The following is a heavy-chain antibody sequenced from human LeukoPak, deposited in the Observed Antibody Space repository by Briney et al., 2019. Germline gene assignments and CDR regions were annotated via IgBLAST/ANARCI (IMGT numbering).Heavy chain of an antibody. V-gene: IGHV4-59*08. Sequence: SETLSLTCTVSGGPISSYYWSWIRQPPGKGLEWIGYIYYSGSTNYNPSLKSRVTISVDTSKNQFSLKLSSVTAADTAVYYCARTISGWSIVFDYWGQGTLVTVSS. CDR1: GGPISSYY. D-gene: IGHD6-19*01. CDR3: ARTISGWSIVFDY. CDR2: IYYSGST. J-gene: IGHJ4*02.